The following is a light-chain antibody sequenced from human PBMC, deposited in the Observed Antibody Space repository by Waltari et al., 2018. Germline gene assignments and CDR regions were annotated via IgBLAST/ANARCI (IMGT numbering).Light chain of an antibody. CDR2: DAS. J-gene: IGKJ2*01. V-gene: IGKV3-11*01. Sequence: IVLTQSPATLSLSPGDRATLACWASQRVSSYLAWHQQKPGQAPRLLIYDASNRATGIPARFSCSGSGTDFTLTISSLEPEDFAVYYCQQRSNWPPTFGQGTKLEIK. CDR3: QQRSNWPPT. CDR1: QRVSSY.